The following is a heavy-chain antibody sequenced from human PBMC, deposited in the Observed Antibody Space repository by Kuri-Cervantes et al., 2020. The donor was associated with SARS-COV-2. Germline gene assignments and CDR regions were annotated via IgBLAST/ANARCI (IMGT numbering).Heavy chain of an antibody. CDR1: GGSISSSSYY. CDR2: IYYSAST. CDR3: VKGVARITNSGVVSANWFDP. Sequence: SETLSLTCTVSGGSISSSSYYWGWIRQPPGKGLEWIGYIYYSASTNYGPSLKSRVTISIDTSKNQFSLKLSSVTAADTAVYYCVKGVARITNSGVVSANWFDPWGQGTLVTVSS. D-gene: IGHD3-3*01. V-gene: IGHV4-61*05. J-gene: IGHJ5*02.